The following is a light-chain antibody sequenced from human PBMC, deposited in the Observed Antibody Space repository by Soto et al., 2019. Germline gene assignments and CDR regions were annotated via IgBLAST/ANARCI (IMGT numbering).Light chain of an antibody. CDR2: EVT. V-gene: IGLV2-8*01. J-gene: IGLJ3*02. CDR1: SSDVGGNNY. CDR3: SSYAASNNFYFV. Sequence: QSVLTQPPSASGSPGQSVTISCTGTSSDVGGNNYVSWYQQYPGRAPKLMMYEVTKRPSGVPDRFSGSKSGNTASLTVSGLQAEDEADYYCSSYAASNNFYFVFGGGTKLTVL.